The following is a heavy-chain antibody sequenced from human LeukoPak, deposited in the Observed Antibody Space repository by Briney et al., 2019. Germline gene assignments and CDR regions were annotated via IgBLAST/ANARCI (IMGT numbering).Heavy chain of an antibody. Sequence: PGGSLRLSCAASGFIFSNYYMNWVRQAPGKGLEWVAHIKQDGSEKNYVDSVKGRLTISRDNAKNSLYLQMNSLRAEDTAVYYCARERWSLYSNDYYYYGLDVWGQGTTVTVSS. CDR3: ARERWSLYSNDYYYYGLDV. V-gene: IGHV3-7*01. CDR2: IKQDGSEK. CDR1: GFIFSNYY. J-gene: IGHJ6*02. D-gene: IGHD3-3*01.